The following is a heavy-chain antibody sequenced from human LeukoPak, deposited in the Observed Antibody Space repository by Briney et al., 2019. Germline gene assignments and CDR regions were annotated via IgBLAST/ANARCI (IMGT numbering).Heavy chain of an antibody. V-gene: IGHV3-13*04. D-gene: IGHD1-26*01. Sequence: QPGESLRLSCEASGYIFSSYDIQWVRQATGKGLEWVSSIGTAGDTYYAGSVKGRFTISRDNSKNTLYLQMNSLGADDTAVYYCAKAFQRGWESDAFAFWGQGTLVTVSS. CDR2: IGTAGDT. J-gene: IGHJ3*01. CDR3: AKAFQRGWESDAFAF. CDR1: GYIFSSYD.